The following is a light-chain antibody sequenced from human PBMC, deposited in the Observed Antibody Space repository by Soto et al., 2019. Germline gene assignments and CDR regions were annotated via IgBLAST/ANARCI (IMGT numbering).Light chain of an antibody. CDR1: GSTIGAGYD. V-gene: IGLV1-40*01. CDR3: QSYDSSLSVV. Sequence: QSVLTQPPSVSGAPGQSVTISCTGSGSTIGAGYDVHWYQQLPGTAPRLLIYDNTNRPSGVPDRFSGSKSGTSASLAISGLQAEDEADYHCQSYDSSLSVVFGGGTKVTVL. CDR2: DNT. J-gene: IGLJ2*01.